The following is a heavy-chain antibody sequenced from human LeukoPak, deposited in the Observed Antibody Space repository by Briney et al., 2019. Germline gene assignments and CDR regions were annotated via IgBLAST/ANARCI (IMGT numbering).Heavy chain of an antibody. Sequence: SVKVSCKASGGTFSSYAISWVRQAPGQGLEWMGGIIPIFGTANYAQKFQGRVTITADESTSTAYMELSSLRSEDTAVYYCARGGYYDFWSGYYTEGYYFDYWGQGTLVTVSS. D-gene: IGHD3-3*01. CDR3: ARGGYYDFWSGYYTEGYYFDY. J-gene: IGHJ4*02. V-gene: IGHV1-69*13. CDR1: GGTFSSYA. CDR2: IIPIFGTA.